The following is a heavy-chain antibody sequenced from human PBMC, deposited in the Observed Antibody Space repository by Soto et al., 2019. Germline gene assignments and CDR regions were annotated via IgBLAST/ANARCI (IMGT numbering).Heavy chain of an antibody. CDR2: INSDGSST. J-gene: IGHJ4*02. CDR3: AREHYDSLVD. CDR1: GFTFSSYW. Sequence: PGGSLRLSCAPSGFTFSSYWMHWVRQAPGKGRVWVSRINSDGSSTSYADSVKGRFTISRDNAKNTLYLQMNSLRAEDTAVYYCAREHYDSLVDWGQGTLVTVSS. V-gene: IGHV3-74*01. D-gene: IGHD3-10*01.